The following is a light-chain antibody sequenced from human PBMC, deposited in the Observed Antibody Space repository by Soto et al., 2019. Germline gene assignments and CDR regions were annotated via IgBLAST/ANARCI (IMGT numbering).Light chain of an antibody. CDR1: QSLGSN. CDR3: QQYNDWPLT. J-gene: IGKJ1*01. V-gene: IGKV3-15*01. CDR2: AAS. Sequence: VMTQSPATLSVSPSETDTLSCRASQSLGSNLGWYQQKPGQAPRLLIFAASTRATGVPARFSGSGSATEFSLTISSLQSEDFAVYFCQQYNDWPLTFGQGTKVDIK.